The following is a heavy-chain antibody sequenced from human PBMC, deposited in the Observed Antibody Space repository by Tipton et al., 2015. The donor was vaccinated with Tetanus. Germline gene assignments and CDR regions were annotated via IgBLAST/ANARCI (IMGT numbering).Heavy chain of an antibody. J-gene: IGHJ4*02. CDR1: GASLSSGDYF. D-gene: IGHD3-22*01. CDR3: ARQEPPGRFFYDSSGLSG. Sequence: LRLSCSVSGASLSSGDYFWSWLRQSPGGGLKWIGYINSLGSTWYNPSLKSRVTISVDTSKNRFSLNLSSVTAADTAVYFCARQEPPGRFFYDSSGLSGWGQGTLVTVSS. V-gene: IGHV4-30-4*01. CDR2: INSLGST.